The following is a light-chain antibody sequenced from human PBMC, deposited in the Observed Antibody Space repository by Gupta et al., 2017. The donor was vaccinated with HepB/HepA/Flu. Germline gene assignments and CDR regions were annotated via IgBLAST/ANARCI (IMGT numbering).Light chain of an antibody. Sequence: LLRHSPATLSLSPGERATLSCRASQSVSSYLAWYQQKPGQAPRLLIYDASNRATGIPARFSGSGSETDFTLTISSLEPEDFAVYYCQQRSNWPLTFGGGTKVEIK. CDR1: QSVSSY. J-gene: IGKJ4*01. V-gene: IGKV3-11*01. CDR3: QQRSNWPLT. CDR2: DAS.